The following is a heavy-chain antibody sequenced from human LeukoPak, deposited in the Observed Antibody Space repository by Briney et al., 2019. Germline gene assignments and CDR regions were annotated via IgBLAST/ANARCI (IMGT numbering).Heavy chain of an antibody. CDR3: ATDYSGSSNWFDP. V-gene: IGHV4-4*02. Sequence: PSGTLCLTCAVSGGSISSSNWWSWVRRPPEKGLEWIGEIYHSGSTNYNPSLKSRVTISVDTSKNQFSLKLSSVTAADTAVYYCATDYSGSSNWFDPWGQGTLVTVSS. CDR1: GGSISSSNW. J-gene: IGHJ5*02. CDR2: IYHSGST. D-gene: IGHD1-26*01.